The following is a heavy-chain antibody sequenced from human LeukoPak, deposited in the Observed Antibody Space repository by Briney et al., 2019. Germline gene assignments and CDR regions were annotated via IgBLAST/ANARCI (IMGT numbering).Heavy chain of an antibody. CDR2: IYYSGST. CDR1: GGSFSGYY. Sequence: SETLSLTCAVYGGSFSGYYWSWIRQPPGKGLEWIGNIYYSGSTNYNPSLKSRVTMSVDTSKNQFSLNLNSVTAADTAVYYCARAGTPITMIVVESNWFDPWGQGTLVTVSS. CDR3: ARAGTPITMIVVESNWFDP. D-gene: IGHD3-22*01. V-gene: IGHV4-59*01. J-gene: IGHJ5*02.